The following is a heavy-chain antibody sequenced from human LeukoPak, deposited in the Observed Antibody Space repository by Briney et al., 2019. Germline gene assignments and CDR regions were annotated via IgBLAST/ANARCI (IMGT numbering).Heavy chain of an antibody. V-gene: IGHV4-34*01. CDR1: GGSISSYY. CDR3: ARGSSKKYFDY. J-gene: IGHJ4*02. Sequence: PSETLSLTCTVSGGSISSYYWSWIRQPAGKGLEWIGEINHSGSTNYNPSLKSRVTISVDTSKNQFSLKLSSVTAADTAVYYCARGSSKKYFDYWGQGTLVTVSS. CDR2: INHSGST. D-gene: IGHD1-26*01.